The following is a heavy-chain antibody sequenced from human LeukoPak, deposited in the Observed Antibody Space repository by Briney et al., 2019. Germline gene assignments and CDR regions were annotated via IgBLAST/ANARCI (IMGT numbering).Heavy chain of an antibody. CDR2: INTNSGNP. CDR1: GYTFSNYA. CDR3: ARVSYSYGASGRVFDY. J-gene: IGHJ4*02. V-gene: IGHV7-4-1*02. Sequence: ASVKVSCKTSGYTFSNYAINWVRQAPGQGLEWMGWINTNSGNPTYAQGFTGAFVFSLDASVSTAYLQISSLKAEDTAVYYCARVSYSYGASGRVFDYWGQGTLVTVSS. D-gene: IGHD5-18*01.